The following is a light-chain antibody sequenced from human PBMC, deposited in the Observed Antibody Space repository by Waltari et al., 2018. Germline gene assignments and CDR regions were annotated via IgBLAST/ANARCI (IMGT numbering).Light chain of an antibody. Sequence: DIQMTQAPPSLSASVGDRVTITYRARQPINNWLAWYQQKPGKAPKLLIYKTSTLQSGVPSRFSGSGSGTDFTLTIDGLQPEDFASYYCQHYDSAPYSFGQGTKLEIK. CDR3: QHYDSAPYS. CDR1: QPINNW. J-gene: IGKJ2*03. CDR2: KTS. V-gene: IGKV1-5*03.